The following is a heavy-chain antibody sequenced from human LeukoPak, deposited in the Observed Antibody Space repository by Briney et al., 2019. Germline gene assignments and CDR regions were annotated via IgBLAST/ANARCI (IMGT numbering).Heavy chain of an antibody. CDR3: ARESSVGAHKAFDY. Sequence: GGSLRLSCAASGFTFSSYWMHWVRQAPGKGLVWVSRINSDGSSTSYADSVKGRFNISRDNAKNTLYLQMNSLRAEDTAVYYCARESSVGAHKAFDYWGQGTLVTVSS. CDR2: INSDGSST. J-gene: IGHJ4*02. CDR1: GFTFSSYW. V-gene: IGHV3-74*01. D-gene: IGHD1-26*01.